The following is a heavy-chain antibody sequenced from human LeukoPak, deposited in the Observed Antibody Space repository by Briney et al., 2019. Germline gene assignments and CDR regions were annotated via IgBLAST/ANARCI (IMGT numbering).Heavy chain of an antibody. V-gene: IGHV4-34*01. J-gene: IGHJ4*02. CDR3: ARAGYYYDTSGSHLGYFDN. D-gene: IGHD3-22*01. CDR2: INHSGST. Sequence: PSETLSLTCAVYGGSSSGYYWSWIRQPLGKGLEWIGEINHSGSTNYNPSLKSRVTISVDTSKNQFSLKLNSVTAADTAAYYCARAGYYYDTSGSHLGYFDNWGQGALVTVSS. CDR1: GGSSSGYY.